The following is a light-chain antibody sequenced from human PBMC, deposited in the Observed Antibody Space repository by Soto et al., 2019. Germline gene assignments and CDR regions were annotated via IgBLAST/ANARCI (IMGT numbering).Light chain of an antibody. Sequence: SYDLTQPPSVSVSPGQTATITCSGDKLGDRYASWYQQKSGQSPVLVIYQDNKRPSGIPERFSGSNSGNTATLTISGTQPMDEADYYCQARGSSPFYVFGPGTKVTVL. CDR3: QARGSSPFYV. CDR1: KLGDRY. J-gene: IGLJ1*01. V-gene: IGLV3-1*01. CDR2: QDN.